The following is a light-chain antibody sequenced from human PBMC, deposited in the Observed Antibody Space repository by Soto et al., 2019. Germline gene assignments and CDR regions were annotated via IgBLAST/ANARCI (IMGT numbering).Light chain of an antibody. CDR2: DAS. J-gene: IGKJ1*01. V-gene: IGKV1-5*01. CDR3: QQYNSYSPT. CDR1: QSISSW. Sequence: DIQMTQSPSTLSASVGDRVTITCLASQSISSWLAWYQQKPGKAPKLLIYDASSLESGVPSRFSGSGSGTEFTLTISSLQPDDFATYYCQQYNSYSPTFGQGTKGEIK.